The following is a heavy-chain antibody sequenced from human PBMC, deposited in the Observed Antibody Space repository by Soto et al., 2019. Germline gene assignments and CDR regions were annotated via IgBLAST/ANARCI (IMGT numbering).Heavy chain of an antibody. CDR2: IWYDGSNK. D-gene: IGHD2-8*01. J-gene: IGHJ6*02. CDR1: GFTFSSYG. CDR3: ARGRNYGGVYARYYYYYYGMDV. V-gene: IGHV3-33*01. Sequence: GGALRVSCAASGFTFSSYGMHWVRQAPGKGLEWVAVIWYDGSNKYYADSVKGRFTISRDNSKNTLYLQMNSLRAEDTAVYYCARGRNYGGVYARYYYYYYGMDVWGQGTTVTVSS.